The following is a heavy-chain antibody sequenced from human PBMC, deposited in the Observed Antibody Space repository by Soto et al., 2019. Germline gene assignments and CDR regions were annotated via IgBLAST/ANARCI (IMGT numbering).Heavy chain of an antibody. CDR1: GYTFTDYA. Sequence: QAQLVQSGAEAKQPGASVKVSCKASGYTFTDYALHWVRQAPGQGLEWMGWINVGNGNTGYSRKFQGRVTTDRDMSATTAYIEVTSLTSEETAIYYCAREGAHYAPFDLWGQGTLVTVSS. D-gene: IGHD3-16*01. CDR2: INVGNGNT. CDR3: AREGAHYAPFDL. J-gene: IGHJ4*02. V-gene: IGHV1-3*01.